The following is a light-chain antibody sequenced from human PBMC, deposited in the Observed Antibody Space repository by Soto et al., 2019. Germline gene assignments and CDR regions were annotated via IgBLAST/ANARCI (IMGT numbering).Light chain of an antibody. V-gene: IGLV2-14*01. CDR2: EVT. Sequence: QSALTQPASVSGSPGQAITISCTGTSSDVGAYNFVSWYQHRPGRAPKLIIYEVTNRPSGVSNRFSGSKSGNTASLRISDLHSEDEADYYCNSYTRTSARVFGTGTKVTVI. CDR1: SSDVGAYNF. CDR3: NSYTRTSARV. J-gene: IGLJ1*01.